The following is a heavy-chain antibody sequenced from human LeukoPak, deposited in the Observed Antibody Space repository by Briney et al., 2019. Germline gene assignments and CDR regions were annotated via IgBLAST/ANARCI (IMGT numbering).Heavy chain of an antibody. V-gene: IGHV4-34*01. CDR3: ATQPRVGGDFWGGYYTLDAFDI. CDR1: GGSFSGYY. Sequence: PSETLSLTCAVYGGSFSGYYWSWIRQPPGKGLEWIGEINHSGSTNYNPSLKSRVTISVDTSKNQFSLKLSSVTAADTAVYYCATQPRVGGDFWGGYYTLDAFDIWGQGTMVTVSS. J-gene: IGHJ3*02. CDR2: INHSGST. D-gene: IGHD3-3*01.